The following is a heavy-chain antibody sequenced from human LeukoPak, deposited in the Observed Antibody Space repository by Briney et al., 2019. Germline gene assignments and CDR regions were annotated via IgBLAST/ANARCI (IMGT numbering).Heavy chain of an antibody. Sequence: GSVRVSCKASGYTFTSYGISWVRQAPGQGVEGMGWISAYNGNTNYAQKLQGRVTMTTETSTSTAYMELRSLRSDDTAVYYCARVARTRPFNYWGQGTLVTVSS. CDR1: GYTFTSYG. D-gene: IGHD6-19*01. CDR3: ARVARTRPFNY. V-gene: IGHV1-18*04. J-gene: IGHJ4*02. CDR2: ISAYNGNT.